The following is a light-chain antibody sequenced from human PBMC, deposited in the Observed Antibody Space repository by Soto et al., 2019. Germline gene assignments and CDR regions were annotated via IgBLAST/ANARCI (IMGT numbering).Light chain of an antibody. CDR2: RAS. V-gene: IGKV1-5*01. CDR3: KQYQSYSS. Sequence: DIQMTQSPSTLSASVGDRVTITCRASQNINTWVAWYQQKPGKAPNLLIYRASSLESGVPSRFSGSGSGTEFTLTIISLQPDDFTTYYFKQYQSYSSFAGGTKVEIK. J-gene: IGKJ4*01. CDR1: QNINTW.